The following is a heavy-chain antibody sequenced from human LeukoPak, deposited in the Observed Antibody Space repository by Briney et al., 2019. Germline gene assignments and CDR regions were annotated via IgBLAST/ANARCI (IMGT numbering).Heavy chain of an antibody. J-gene: IGHJ6*04. CDR2: ISSSGSTI. Sequence: PGGSLRLSCAASGFTFSSYEMNWVRQAPGKGLEWVSYISSSGSTIYYADSVKGRFTISRDNAKNSLYLQMNSLRADDMAVYYCAELGITIIGGVWGEGTTVTISA. D-gene: IGHD3-10*02. V-gene: IGHV3-48*03. CDR3: AELGITIIGGV. CDR1: GFTFSSYE.